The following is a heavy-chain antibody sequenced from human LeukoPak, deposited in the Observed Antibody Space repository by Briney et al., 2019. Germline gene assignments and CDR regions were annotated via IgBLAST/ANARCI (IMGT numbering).Heavy chain of an antibody. CDR3: ARGGCGKNCPTHYFDY. V-gene: IGHV1-69*06. D-gene: IGHD2-21*01. J-gene: IGHJ4*02. CDR2: IIPIFGTA. CDR1: GGTFSSYA. Sequence: SVKVSCKASGGTFSSYAISWVRQAPGQGLEWMGRIIPIFGTANYAQKFQGRVTITADKSTSTAYMELSSLRSEDTAVYYCARGGCGKNCPTHYFDYWGQGILVTVSP.